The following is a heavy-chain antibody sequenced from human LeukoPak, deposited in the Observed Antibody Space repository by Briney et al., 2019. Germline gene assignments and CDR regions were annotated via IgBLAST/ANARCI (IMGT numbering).Heavy chain of an antibody. CDR1: GFTVSSNY. V-gene: IGHV3-66*01. J-gene: IGHJ4*02. CDR3: ARDFRSEGAAVTSIY. D-gene: IGHD6-13*01. Sequence: GGSLRLSCAASGFTVSSNYMSWVRQAPGKGLEWVSVIYSGGSTYYADSVKGRFTISRDNSKNTLYLQMNSLRAEDTAVYYCARDFRSEGAAVTSIYWGQGTLVTVSS. CDR2: IYSGGST.